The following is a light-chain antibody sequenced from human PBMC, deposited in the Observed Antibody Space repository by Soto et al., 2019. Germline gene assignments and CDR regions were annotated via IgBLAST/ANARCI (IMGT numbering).Light chain of an antibody. J-gene: IGKJ3*01. CDR1: LTVSTN. V-gene: IGKV3-15*01. Sequence: DIVMTQSPATLSLSPGDRATLSCWASLTVSTNLAWYQQKPGQAPRLLIYYTSTRATGIPARFSGSGSAKEFTLTISSLQPEDSAVYNCQQYNNWPPGATFGPGTKV. CDR3: QQYNNWPPGAT. CDR2: YTS.